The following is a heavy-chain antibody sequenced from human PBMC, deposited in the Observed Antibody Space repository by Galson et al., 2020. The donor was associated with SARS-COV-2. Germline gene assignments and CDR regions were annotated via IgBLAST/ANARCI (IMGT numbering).Heavy chain of an antibody. CDR3: ARRGMIVHAKNLDY. CDR2: INHSGST. J-gene: IGHJ4*02. CDR1: GGSFSGYY. V-gene: IGHV4-34*01. D-gene: IGHD3-22*01. Sequence: SETLSLTCAVYGGSFSGYYWSWIRQPPGKGLEWIGEINHSGSTNYNPSLKSRVTISVDTSKNQFSLKLSSVTAADTAVYYCARRGMIVHAKNLDYWGQGTLVTVSS.